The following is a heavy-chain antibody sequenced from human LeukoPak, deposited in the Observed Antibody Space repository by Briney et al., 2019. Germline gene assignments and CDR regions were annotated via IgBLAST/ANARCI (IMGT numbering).Heavy chain of an antibody. J-gene: IGHJ4*02. V-gene: IGHV1-46*02. CDR3: ARAYYESSAYRHAVYFDY. D-gene: IGHD3-22*01. CDR2: INPSDDST. CDR1: GYTFNSSY. Sequence: GASVKVSCKASGYTFNSSYMHWVRQAPGQGLEWMGIINPSDDSTRYAQKFQGRVTMTKDTSTNTVYRHLSSLSSDDTAVYYCARAYYESSAYRHAVYFDYWGQGTLVTVSS.